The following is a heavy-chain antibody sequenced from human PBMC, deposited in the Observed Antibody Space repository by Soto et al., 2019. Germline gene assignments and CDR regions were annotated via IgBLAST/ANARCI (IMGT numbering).Heavy chain of an antibody. V-gene: IGHV4-31*03. CDR3: AGENDFWRPYGMDV. CDR2: IYYSWST. CDR1: GGSISSGGYY. J-gene: IGHJ6*02. D-gene: IGHD3-3*01. Sequence: QVQLQESGPGLVKPSQTLSLTCTVSGGSISSGGYYWSWIRQHPGKGLEWIGYIYYSWSTYYNPSLKSRLNKSVGPSTKQFALMLSSVTADDTAVYYCAGENDFWRPYGMDVWGQGTTVTVSS.